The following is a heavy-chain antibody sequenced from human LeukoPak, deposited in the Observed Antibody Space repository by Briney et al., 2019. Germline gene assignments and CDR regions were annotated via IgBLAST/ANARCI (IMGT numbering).Heavy chain of an antibody. CDR2: ISGNDNNT. D-gene: IGHD1-26*01. CDR3: ARSWSISWGAFDI. J-gene: IGHJ3*02. CDR1: GFTFNSYA. V-gene: IGHV3-23*01. Sequence: GGSLRLSCAASGFTFNSYAMSWVRQAPGKGLEWVSVISGNDNNTYYADSVKGRFTISRDNSKNTLYLQMNSLRAEDTAVYYCARSWSISWGAFDIWGQGTMVTVSS.